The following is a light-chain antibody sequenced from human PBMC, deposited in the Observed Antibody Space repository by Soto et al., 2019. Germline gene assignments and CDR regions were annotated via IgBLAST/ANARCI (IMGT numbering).Light chain of an antibody. CDR2: GVK. CDR3: SSDTTSYFYV. Sequence: QSALAQPASVSGSPGQSITISCTGSGRDIGAYDYVSWYQQHPGKAPKLLIYGVKNRPSGVSYRFSASKSAFTASLTISGLQAEDEAHYYCSSDTTSYFYVFGPGTKVTVL. CDR1: GRDIGAYDY. J-gene: IGLJ1*01. V-gene: IGLV2-14*01.